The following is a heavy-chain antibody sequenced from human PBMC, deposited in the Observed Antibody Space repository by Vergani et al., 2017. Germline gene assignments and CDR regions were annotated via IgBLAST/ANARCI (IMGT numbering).Heavy chain of an antibody. CDR1: GFTFSSYA. D-gene: IGHD1-26*01. CDR3: ARDASVGATPEDAFDI. J-gene: IGHJ3*02. V-gene: IGHV3-30-3*01. Sequence: QVQLVESGGGVVQPGRSLRLSCAASGFTFSSYAMHWVRQAPGKGLEWVAVISYDGSNKYYADSVKGRFTISRDNSKNTLYLQMNSLRAEDTAVYYCARDASVGATPEDAFDIWGQGTMVTVSS. CDR2: ISYDGSNK.